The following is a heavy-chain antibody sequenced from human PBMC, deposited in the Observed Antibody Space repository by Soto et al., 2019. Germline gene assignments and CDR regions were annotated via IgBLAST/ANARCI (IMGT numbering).Heavy chain of an antibody. D-gene: IGHD6-13*01. CDR1: GFTFSSYA. CDR3: AKCAPGIAAAGYAFDI. J-gene: IGHJ3*02. CDR2: ISGSGGST. Sequence: EVQLLESGGGLVQPGGSLRLSCAASGFTFSSYAMSWVRQAPGQGLEWVSAISGSGGSTYYADSVKGRFTISRDNSKNTLYLQMNSLRAEDTAVYYCAKCAPGIAAAGYAFDIWGQGTMVTVSS. V-gene: IGHV3-23*01.